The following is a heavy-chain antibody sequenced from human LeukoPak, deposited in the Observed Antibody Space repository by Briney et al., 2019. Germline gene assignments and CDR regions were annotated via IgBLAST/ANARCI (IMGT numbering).Heavy chain of an antibody. CDR3: AAGRGDSDWYFDL. CDR1: GLAFSDFP. Sequence: GGSLRLSCAAAGLAFSDFPMHWVRQAPGKGLEYVSTISSNGAVTHYADSVKDRFTISRDNSKNTLYLQMGSLRAEDMAVYYCAAGRGDSDWYFDLWGRGTLVTVSS. D-gene: IGHD3-16*01. CDR2: ISSNGAVT. J-gene: IGHJ2*01. V-gene: IGHV3-64*02.